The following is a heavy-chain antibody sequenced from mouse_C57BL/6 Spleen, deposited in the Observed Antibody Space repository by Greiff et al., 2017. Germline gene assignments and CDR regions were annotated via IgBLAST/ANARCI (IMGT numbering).Heavy chain of an antibody. V-gene: IGHV1-66*01. CDR1: GYSFTSYY. Sequence: QVQLQQSGPELVKPGASVKISCKASGYSFTSYYIHWVKQRPGQGLEWIGWIYPGSGNTKYNEKFKGKATLTADTASSTAYMQLSSLTSEDSAVYYCARCISYYGSSYEFAYWGQGTLVTVSA. J-gene: IGHJ3*01. D-gene: IGHD1-1*01. CDR2: IYPGSGNT. CDR3: ARCISYYGSSYEFAY.